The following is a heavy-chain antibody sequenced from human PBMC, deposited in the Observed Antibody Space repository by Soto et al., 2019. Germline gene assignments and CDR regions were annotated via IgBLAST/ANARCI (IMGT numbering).Heavy chain of an antibody. D-gene: IGHD2-2*01. CDR3: ARGRTSSPTPGDY. CDR2: IYYSART. CDR1: GGSISSGGYY. V-gene: IGHV4-31*03. Sequence: QVQLQESGPGLVKPSQTLSLTCTVSGGSISSGGYYSSWIRQHPGKGLGWIGYIYYSARTYYNPSLRSRVTVSVDTSKNQFSLKLSSVTAADTAVYYCARGRTSSPTPGDYWGQGTLVTVSS. J-gene: IGHJ4*02.